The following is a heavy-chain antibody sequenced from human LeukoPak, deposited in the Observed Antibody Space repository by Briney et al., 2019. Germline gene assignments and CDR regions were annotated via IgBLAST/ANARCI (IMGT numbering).Heavy chain of an antibody. J-gene: IGHJ6*02. D-gene: IGHD2-21*01. V-gene: IGHV3-21*06. CDR1: GFTFSSYS. Sequence: GGSLRLSCAASGFTFSSYSMNWVRQAPGKGLEWVSSISSSSSYIYYADSVKGRFTISRDNAKHSLYLQMNSLRAEDTAVYYCGRFGEGYGMGGWGQGTTVTVSS. CDR2: ISSSSSYI. CDR3: GRFGEGYGMGG.